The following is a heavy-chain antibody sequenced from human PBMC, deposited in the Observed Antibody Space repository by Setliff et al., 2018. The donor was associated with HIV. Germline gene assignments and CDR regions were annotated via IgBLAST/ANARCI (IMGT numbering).Heavy chain of an antibody. D-gene: IGHD6-13*01. Sequence: SSETLSLTCTVSGGSISSYYWSWIRQPPGKGLEWIGYIYTSGSTNYNPSLKSRVTISVDTSKNQFSLKLSSVTAADTAVYYCARDDIAVASAFDIWCQGTMVTVSS. V-gene: IGHV4-4*08. J-gene: IGHJ3*02. CDR1: GGSISSYY. CDR2: IYTSGST. CDR3: ARDDIAVASAFDI.